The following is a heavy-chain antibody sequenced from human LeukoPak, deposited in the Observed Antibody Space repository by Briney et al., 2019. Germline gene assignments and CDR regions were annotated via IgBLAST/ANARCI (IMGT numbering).Heavy chain of an antibody. Sequence: GESLRLSCAASGFTVSSKYMRWGRQAAGKGREWVAVMYSGGRKYYAESVKGGFTISRDNSNNTLYLQMNSLRAEDTAVYYSARVPNYGSGSGFDPWGQGTLVTVSS. CDR1: GFTVSSKY. V-gene: IGHV3-53*01. D-gene: IGHD3-10*01. CDR3: ARVPNYGSGSGFDP. CDR2: MYSGGRK. J-gene: IGHJ5*02.